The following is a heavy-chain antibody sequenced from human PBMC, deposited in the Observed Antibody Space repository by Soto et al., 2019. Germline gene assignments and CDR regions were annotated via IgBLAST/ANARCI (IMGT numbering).Heavy chain of an antibody. CDR3: ARGYSGYERFDY. J-gene: IGHJ4*02. CDR2: INHSGST. Sequence: SETLSLTCAVYGGSFSGYYWSWIRQPPGKGLEWIGEINHSGSTNYNPSLKSRVTISVDTSKNQFSLKLSSVTAADTAVYYCARGYSGYERFDYWGQGTLVTVSS. D-gene: IGHD5-12*01. CDR1: GGSFSGYY. V-gene: IGHV4-34*01.